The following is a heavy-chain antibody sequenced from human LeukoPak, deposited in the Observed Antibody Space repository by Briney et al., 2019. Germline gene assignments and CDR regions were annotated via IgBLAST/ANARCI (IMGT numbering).Heavy chain of an antibody. J-gene: IGHJ4*02. V-gene: IGHV1-24*01. CDR2: FDPEDGET. CDR3: ATALLKYDSSGYYFANFDY. Sequence: GASMKVSCKVSGYTLTELSMHWVRQAPGKGLEWMGGFDPEDGETIYAQKFQGRVTMTEDTSTDTAYMELSSLRSEDTAVYYCATALLKYDSSGYYFANFDYWGQGTLVTVSS. CDR1: GYTLTELS. D-gene: IGHD3-22*01.